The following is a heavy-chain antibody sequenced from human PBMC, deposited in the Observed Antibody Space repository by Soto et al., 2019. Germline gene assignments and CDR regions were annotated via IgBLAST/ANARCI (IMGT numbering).Heavy chain of an antibody. CDR3: ASLNGSFSSCLDN. CDR1: GDSISSGDHY. CDR2: ISYGGYT. D-gene: IGHD2-8*01. V-gene: IGHV4-30-4*01. Sequence: QVQLQESGPGLVKPSQTLSLSCTVSGDSISSGDHYWSWIHQPPGKGLEWIAHISYGGYTFYNPSLQSRITMSVDTSKNQAYLKLSSVTAADTAVYYCASLNGSFSSCLDNWGQGTPVTVSS. J-gene: IGHJ4*02.